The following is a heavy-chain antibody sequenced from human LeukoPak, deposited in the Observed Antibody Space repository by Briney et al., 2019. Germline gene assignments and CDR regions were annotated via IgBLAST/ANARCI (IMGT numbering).Heavy chain of an antibody. CDR1: GFTFSTYA. CDR2: ISGSGGST. CDR3: AKALEQETVIALDS. D-gene: IGHD6-13*01. J-gene: IGHJ4*02. V-gene: IGHV3-23*01. Sequence: GESLRLSCAASGFTFSTYAMSWVRQAPGKGLEWVSAISGSGGSTYYADSVKGRFTISRDNSKNTLYLQMNSLRAEDTSTYFCAKALEQETVIALDSWGQGTLVTVSS.